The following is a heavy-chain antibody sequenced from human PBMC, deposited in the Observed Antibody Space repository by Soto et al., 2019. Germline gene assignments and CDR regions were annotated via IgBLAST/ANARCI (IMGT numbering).Heavy chain of an antibody. J-gene: IGHJ3*01. CDR3: AKDDGGSYRGGAFDL. V-gene: IGHV3-30*02. CDR2: ISNDGSNK. Sequence: GGSLRLSCAASGFTFSSYGMHWVRQAPGKGLEWVAFISNDGSNKYYADSVKGRFTISRDNSKNTLYLQMNSLRAEDTAVYYCAKDDGGSYRGGAFDLWGQGTMVTVSS. CDR1: GFTFSSYG. D-gene: IGHD2-21*01.